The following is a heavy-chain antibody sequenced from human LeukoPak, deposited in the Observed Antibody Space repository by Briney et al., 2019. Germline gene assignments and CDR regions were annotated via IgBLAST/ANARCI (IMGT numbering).Heavy chain of an antibody. J-gene: IGHJ4*02. CDR1: GFTFSDYG. CDR2: LSGSGSGAKT. V-gene: IGHV3-23*01. CDR3: AKRGSYYEA. Sequence: SGGSLRLSCAASGFTFSDYGMSWVRQAPGKGLAWVSTLSGSGSGAKTYYADSVKGRFTISRDNSKNTLYVQMNSLRAEDTAVYYCAKRGSYYEAWGQGTLVTVFS. D-gene: IGHD1-26*01.